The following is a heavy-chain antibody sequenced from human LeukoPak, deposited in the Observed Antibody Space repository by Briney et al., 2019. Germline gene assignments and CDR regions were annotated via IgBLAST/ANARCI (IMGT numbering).Heavy chain of an antibody. V-gene: IGHV3-74*01. CDR3: ASAQDQYYDFWSGYN. J-gene: IGHJ4*02. D-gene: IGHD3-3*01. Sequence: PGGSLRLSCAASGFTFSSYWMHWVRQAPGKGLVWVSRINSDGSSTSYADSVKGRFTISRDNSKNTLYLQMNSLRAEDTAVYYCASAQDQYYDFWSGYNWGQGTLVTVSS. CDR2: INSDGSST. CDR1: GFTFSSYW.